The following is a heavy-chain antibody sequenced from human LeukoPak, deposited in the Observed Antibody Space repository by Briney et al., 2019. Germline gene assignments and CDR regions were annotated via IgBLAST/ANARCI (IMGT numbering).Heavy chain of an antibody. V-gene: IGHV1-69*06. CDR3: ARDGSTVTTHNWFDP. J-gene: IGHJ5*02. D-gene: IGHD4-17*01. CDR2: VIPIFSTA. CDR1: GGTFSNYA. Sequence: GASVKVSCKASGGTFSNYAIGWVRQAPGQGLEWMGGVIPIFSTANYAQKFQGRVTITADKSTSTAYMELSSLRSEDTAVYYCARDGSTVTTHNWFDPWGQGTLVTVSS.